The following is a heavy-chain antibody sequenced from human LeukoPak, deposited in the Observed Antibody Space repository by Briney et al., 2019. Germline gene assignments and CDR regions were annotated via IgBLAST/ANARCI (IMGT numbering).Heavy chain of an antibody. CDR3: ARDGISDYYDSSGHLMDFQH. CDR1: GFKFFTFA. CDR2: ISYDGSNK. J-gene: IGHJ1*01. V-gene: IGHV3-30-3*01. Sequence: PGRSLRLSCEASGFKFFTFAMHWVRLAPGKGLEWVAIISYDGSNKYYGDSVKGRFTISRDNSKNTLYLQMNSLRAEDTAVYYCARDGISDYYDSSGHLMDFQHWGQGTLVTVSS. D-gene: IGHD3-22*01.